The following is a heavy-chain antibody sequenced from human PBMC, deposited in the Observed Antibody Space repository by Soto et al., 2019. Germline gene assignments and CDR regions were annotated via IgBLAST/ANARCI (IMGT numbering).Heavy chain of an antibody. D-gene: IGHD2-15*01. CDR2: ISGSGGST. CDR3: AKDRCSGGSCYSDSFDY. J-gene: IGHJ4*02. V-gene: IGHV3-23*01. CDR1: GFTFSSYA. Sequence: VQLLESGGGLVQPGGSLRLSCAASGFTFSSYAMSWVRQAPGKGLEWVSAISGSGGSTYYADSVKGRFTISRDNSKNTLYLQMNSLRAEDTAVYYCAKDRCSGGSCYSDSFDYWGQGTLVTVSS.